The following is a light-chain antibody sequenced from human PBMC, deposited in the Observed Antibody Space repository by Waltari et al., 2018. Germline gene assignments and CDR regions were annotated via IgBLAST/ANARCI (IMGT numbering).Light chain of an antibody. CDR1: SGHSSNV. J-gene: IGLJ3*02. CDR3: QTGGHGTWV. V-gene: IGLV4-69*01. CDR2: VNSDARH. Sequence: QLVLTQSPSASASLGASVKLTCTLSSGHSSNVIAWLQQRPEKGPRYLMKVNSDARHSKGDAIPDRFSGSSSGAYLYLTISNLQSEVEADYFCQTGGHGTWVFGGGTTLTVL.